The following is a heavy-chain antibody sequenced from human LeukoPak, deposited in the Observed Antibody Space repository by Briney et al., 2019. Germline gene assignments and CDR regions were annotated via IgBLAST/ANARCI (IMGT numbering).Heavy chain of an antibody. CDR1: GYTFTGYY. Sequence: GASVKVSCKASGYTFTGYYMHWVRQAPGQGLEWMGWINPNSGGTNYAQKFQGRATMTRDTSISTAYMELSRLRSEDTAVYYCARGQDELLWFGEFDYYYYYGMDVWGQGTTVTVSS. V-gene: IGHV1-2*02. J-gene: IGHJ6*02. D-gene: IGHD3-10*01. CDR3: ARGQDELLWFGEFDYYYYYGMDV. CDR2: INPNSGGT.